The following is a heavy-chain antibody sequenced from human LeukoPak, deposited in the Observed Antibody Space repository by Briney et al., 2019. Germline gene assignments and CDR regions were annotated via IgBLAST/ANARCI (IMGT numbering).Heavy chain of an antibody. D-gene: IGHD2/OR15-2a*01. J-gene: IGHJ5*02. CDR2: IKPNSGGT. CDR1: GYTFTGYY. CDR3: ARAGHYDFNWFDP. Sequence: ASVTVSCKASGYTFTGYYMHWVRQVPGQGLEWMGWIKPNSGGTKYAQKFQGRVTMTRDTSNTTAYMELSRLRSDDTAVYYCARAGHYDFNWFDPWGQGALVSVSS. V-gene: IGHV1-2*02.